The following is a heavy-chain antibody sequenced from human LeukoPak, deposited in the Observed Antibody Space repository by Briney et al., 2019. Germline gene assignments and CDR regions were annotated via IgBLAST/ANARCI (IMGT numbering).Heavy chain of an antibody. CDR3: VKTQTHFGDYRRDY. Sequence: GGSLRFSCAASGFTFSSYWMSWVRQAPGKGLEWVSAISDSGGSTYYADSVKGRFTVSRDNSKNTLYLQMNSLRVEDTAVYYCVKTQTHFGDYRRDYWGQGTLVTVSS. J-gene: IGHJ4*02. V-gene: IGHV3-23*01. D-gene: IGHD4-17*01. CDR1: GFTFSSYW. CDR2: ISDSGGST.